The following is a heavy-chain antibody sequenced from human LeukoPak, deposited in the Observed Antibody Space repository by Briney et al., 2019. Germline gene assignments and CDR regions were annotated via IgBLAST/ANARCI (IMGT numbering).Heavy chain of an antibody. CDR3: ARELRYFDWLPGALDI. V-gene: IGHV1-2*02. D-gene: IGHD3-9*01. CDR2: INPNSGGT. CDR1: GYTFTGYY. Sequence: GASVKVSCKASGYTFTGYYMHWVRQAPGQGLEWMGWINPNSGGTNYAQKFQGRVTMTRDTSISTAYMELSRLRSDDTAVYYCARELRYFDWLPGALDIWGQGTMVTVSS. J-gene: IGHJ3*02.